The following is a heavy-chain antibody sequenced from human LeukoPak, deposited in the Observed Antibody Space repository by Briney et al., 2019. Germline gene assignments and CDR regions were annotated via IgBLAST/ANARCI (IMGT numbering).Heavy chain of an antibody. V-gene: IGHV4-59*01. J-gene: IGHJ4*02. CDR1: GGSINSYY. D-gene: IGHD2-2*01. CDR3: ARDALGYCSSTSCSD. Sequence: SETLSLTCTVSGGSINSYYWSWIRQPPGKGLEWIGYIYYSGSTNYNPSLKSRVTISVDTSKNQFSLKLSSVTAADTAVYYCARDALGYCSSTSCSDWGQGTLVTVSS. CDR2: IYYSGST.